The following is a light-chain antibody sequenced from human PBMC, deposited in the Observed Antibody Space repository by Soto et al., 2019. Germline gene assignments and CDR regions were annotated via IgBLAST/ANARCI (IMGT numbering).Light chain of an antibody. V-gene: IGKV3-20*01. CDR1: QSVSNNY. CDR2: GAS. Sequence: EIVLTQSPGTLSLSPGERATLSCRASQSVSNNYLAWYQQKPGQAPRLLIYGASNRATGIPDRFSGSGSGTDFTLTISRLEAEDSAVYYCQQYGDSPYTFGQGTKVDIK. J-gene: IGKJ2*01. CDR3: QQYGDSPYT.